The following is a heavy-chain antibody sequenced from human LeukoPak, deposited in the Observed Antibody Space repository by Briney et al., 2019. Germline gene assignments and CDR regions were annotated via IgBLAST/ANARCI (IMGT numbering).Heavy chain of an antibody. CDR1: GYTFTGYY. Sequence: SVKVSCKASGYTFTGYYMHWVRQAPGQGLEWMGWINPNSGGTNYAQKFQGRVTMTRDTSISTAYMELSRLRSDDTAVYYCARDQYCSGGSCYSDYYYYGMDVWGQGTTVTVSS. CDR2: INPNSGGT. D-gene: IGHD2-15*01. CDR3: ARDQYCSGGSCYSDYYYYGMDV. V-gene: IGHV1-2*02. J-gene: IGHJ6*02.